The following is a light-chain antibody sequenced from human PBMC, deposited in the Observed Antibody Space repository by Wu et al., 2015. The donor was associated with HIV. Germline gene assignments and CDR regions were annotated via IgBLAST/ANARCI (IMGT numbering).Light chain of an antibody. V-gene: IGKV3-11*01. CDR3: QQRSNWLT. CDR1: QSVSSY. J-gene: IGKJ4*01. CDR2: DAS. Sequence: EIVLTQSPGTLSLSPGERGTLSCRASQSVSSYLAWYQQKPGQAPRLLIYDASNRATGIPARFSGSGSGTDFTLTISSLEPEGFAVYYCQQRSNWLTFGGGTKVEIK.